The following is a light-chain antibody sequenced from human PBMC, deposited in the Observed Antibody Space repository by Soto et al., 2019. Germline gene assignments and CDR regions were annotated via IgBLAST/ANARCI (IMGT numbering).Light chain of an antibody. V-gene: IGLV1-44*01. J-gene: IGLJ2*01. CDR1: SSNIGSNT. CDR2: NDN. Sequence: QTVLTHAPSASGTPGQRVTIFCSGSSSNIGSNTVNWYLQVPGTAPKLVIFNDNLRPSGVPDRFSGSRSGTSASLAISGLQSEDDGDYYCAVWDDSLNGIVFGGGTKLTVL. CDR3: AVWDDSLNGIV.